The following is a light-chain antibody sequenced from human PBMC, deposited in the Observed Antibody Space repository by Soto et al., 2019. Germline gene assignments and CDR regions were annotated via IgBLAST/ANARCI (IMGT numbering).Light chain of an antibody. CDR3: QKYSSVIT. J-gene: IGKJ5*01. CDR2: AAS. CDR1: QGISNF. Sequence: DIQMTQSPSSLSASVGDRVTITCRASQGISNFLAWYQQKPGKVPKLLISAASTLQSGVPSRFSGSGSGTDFILTITSLQPEDVATYYCQKYSSVITFGQGTRLEI. V-gene: IGKV1-27*01.